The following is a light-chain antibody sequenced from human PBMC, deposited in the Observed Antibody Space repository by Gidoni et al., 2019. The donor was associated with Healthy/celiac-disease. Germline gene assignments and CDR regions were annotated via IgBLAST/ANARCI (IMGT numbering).Light chain of an antibody. V-gene: IGLV2-23*01. J-gene: IGLJ3*02. Sequence: SPGQSITISCTGTSSDVGSYNLVSWYQQHPGKAPKLMIYEGSKRTSGVSNRFSGSKSGNTASLTISGLQAEDEADYYCCSYAGSSTWVFGGGTKLTVL. CDR1: SSDVGSYNL. CDR3: CSYAGSSTWV. CDR2: EGS.